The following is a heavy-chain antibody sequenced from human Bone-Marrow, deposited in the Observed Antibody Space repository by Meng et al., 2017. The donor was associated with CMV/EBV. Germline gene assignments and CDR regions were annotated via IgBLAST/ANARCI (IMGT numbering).Heavy chain of an antibody. CDR1: GDSVSSNSAA. D-gene: IGHD2-15*01. J-gene: IGHJ4*02. CDR2: TYYRSKWYN. V-gene: IGHV6-1*01. CDR3: ARDQYCSGGSCYRDRSFDY. Sequence: SETLSLTCAISGDSVSSNSAAWNWIRQSPSRGLEWLGRTYYRSKWYNDYAVSVKSRITINPDTSKNQFSLQLNSVTPEDTAVYYCARDQYCSGGSCYRDRSFDYWGQGTLV.